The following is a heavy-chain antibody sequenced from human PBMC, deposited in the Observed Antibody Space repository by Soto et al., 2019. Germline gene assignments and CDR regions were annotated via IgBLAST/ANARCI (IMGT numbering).Heavy chain of an antibody. D-gene: IGHD5-18*01. CDR3: ARIRYSYGYDLYFDY. J-gene: IGHJ4*02. CDR1: GFSLSTSGMC. Sequence: SGPTLVNPTQTLTLTCTLSGFSLSTSGMCVNWIRQPPGKALEWLARIDWDDDKYYSTSLKTRLTISKDTSKNQVVLTMTNMDPVDTATYYCARIRYSYGYDLYFDYWGQGTLVTVS. CDR2: IDWDDDK. V-gene: IGHV2-70*11.